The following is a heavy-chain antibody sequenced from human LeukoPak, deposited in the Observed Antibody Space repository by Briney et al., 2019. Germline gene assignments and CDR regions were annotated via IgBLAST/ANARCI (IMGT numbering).Heavy chain of an antibody. J-gene: IGHJ6*02. Sequence: SETLSLTCAVYGGSFSGYYWSWIRQPPGKGLEWIGEINHSGSTNYNPSLKSRVTISVDTSKNQFSLKLSSVTAADTAVYYCARVSDFWSGYHLGYYGMDVWGQGTTVTVSS. CDR2: INHSGST. CDR3: ARVSDFWSGYHLGYYGMDV. V-gene: IGHV4-34*01. D-gene: IGHD3-3*01. CDR1: GGSFSGYY.